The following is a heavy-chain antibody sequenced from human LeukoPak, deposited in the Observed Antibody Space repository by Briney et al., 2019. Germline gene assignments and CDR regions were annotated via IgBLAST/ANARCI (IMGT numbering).Heavy chain of an antibody. D-gene: IGHD1-1*01. J-gene: IGHJ4*02. CDR1: GFTFSSYG. CDR3: AKDKRELYYFDY. CDR2: IRYDGSNK. V-gene: IGHV3-30*02. Sequence: PGGSLRLSCAASGFTFSSYGMHWVRQAPGKGLEWVAFIRYDGSNKYYADSVKGRFTISRDNSKNTLYLQMNSLRAEDTAVYYCAKDKRELYYFDYWGQGTLVTVSP.